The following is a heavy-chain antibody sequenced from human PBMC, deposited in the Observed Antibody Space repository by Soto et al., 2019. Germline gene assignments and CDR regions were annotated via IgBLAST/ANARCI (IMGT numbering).Heavy chain of an antibody. CDR2: ISAYNGNT. D-gene: IGHD3-3*01. V-gene: IGHV1-18*01. Sequence: ASVRVSCKXSGYTFTSSGISWVRQAPGQGLEWMGWISAYNGNTNYAQKLQGRVTMTTDTSTSTAYMELRSLRSDDTAVYYCARNLWSGYYLHYWGQGTLVTVSS. J-gene: IGHJ4*02. CDR3: ARNLWSGYYLHY. CDR1: GYTFTSSG.